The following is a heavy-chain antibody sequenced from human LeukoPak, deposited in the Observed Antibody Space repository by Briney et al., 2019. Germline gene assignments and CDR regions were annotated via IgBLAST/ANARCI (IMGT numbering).Heavy chain of an antibody. CDR3: ARLSLVVAEGY. CDR2: INHSGST. Sequence: PSETLSLTCAVYGGSFSGYYWSWIRQPPGKGLEWIGEINHSGSTNYNPSLKSRVTISVDTSKNQFSLKLSSVTAADTAVYYCARLSLVVAEGYWGQGTLVTVSS. J-gene: IGHJ4*02. V-gene: IGHV4-34*01. D-gene: IGHD2-15*01. CDR1: GGSFSGYY.